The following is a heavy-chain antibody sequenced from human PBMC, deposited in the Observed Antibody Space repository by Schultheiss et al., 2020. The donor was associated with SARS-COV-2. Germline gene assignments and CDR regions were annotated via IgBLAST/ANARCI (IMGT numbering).Heavy chain of an antibody. D-gene: IGHD4-17*01. CDR1: GGSISSGDYY. CDR3: ARFYGDYNNYFDC. Sequence: SETLSLTCTVSGGSISSGDYYWSWIRQPPGKGLEWIGYIYYSGSTYYNPSLKSRVTISVDTSKNQFSLKLRSVTAADTAVYYCARFYGDYNNYFDCWGQGTLVTVSS. CDR2: IYYSGST. J-gene: IGHJ4*02. V-gene: IGHV4-30-4*02.